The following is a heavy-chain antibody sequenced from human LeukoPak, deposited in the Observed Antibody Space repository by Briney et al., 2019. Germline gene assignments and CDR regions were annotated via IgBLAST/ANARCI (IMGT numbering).Heavy chain of an antibody. CDR1: GFTFSTYA. D-gene: IGHD4-17*01. J-gene: IGHJ4*02. V-gene: IGHV3-23*01. CDR3: ARDSYGDFSFDY. Sequence: GGSLRLSCAASGFTFSTYAMSWVRQAPRQGLEWVSTITGTGGSTYYADSVKGRFTISRDNSKNTLYLQMNSLRAEDTAVYYCARDSYGDFSFDYWGQGTLVTVSS. CDR2: ITGTGGST.